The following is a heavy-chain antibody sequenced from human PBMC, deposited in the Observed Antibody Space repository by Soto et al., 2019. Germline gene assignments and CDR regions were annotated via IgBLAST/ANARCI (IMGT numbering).Heavy chain of an antibody. J-gene: IGHJ6*02. CDR1: GFTFSSYA. V-gene: IGHV3-23*01. Sequence: GGSLRLSCAASGFTFSSYAMSWVRQAPGKGLEWVSAISGSVVSTYYADSVKGRFTISRDNSKKTLYLQMNSLRAEDTAVCYCAKGSSSGWAYYYYGMDVWGQGTTVTVSS. CDR3: AKGSSSGWAYYYYGMDV. D-gene: IGHD3-22*01. CDR2: ISGSVVST.